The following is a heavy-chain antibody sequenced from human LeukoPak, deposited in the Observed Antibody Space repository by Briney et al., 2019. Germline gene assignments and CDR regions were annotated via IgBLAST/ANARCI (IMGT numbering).Heavy chain of an antibody. J-gene: IGHJ6*02. CDR2: IXTSGST. D-gene: IGHD6-6*01. V-gene: IGHV4-4*07. Sequence: SETLSLTCTVSGXSIXSYXXXXXXXPAXXXXXRXGRIXTSGSTNYNXSLKSRVTMSVDTSKNQFSLKLSSVTAADTAVYYCXREYSSSSGPMDVWGQGTTVTVSS. CDR1: GXSIXSYX. CDR3: XREYSSSSGPMDV.